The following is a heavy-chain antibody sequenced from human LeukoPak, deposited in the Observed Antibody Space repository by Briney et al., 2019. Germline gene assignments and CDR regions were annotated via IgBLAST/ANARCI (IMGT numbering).Heavy chain of an antibody. V-gene: IGHV1-18*04. CDR3: ARDGDGSSRYFHH. CDR2: ISPYNGHT. J-gene: IGHJ1*01. Sequence: ASVKVSCKASAYRFTSYGINWVRQAPGQGLEWMGWISPYNGHTNYAQKFQGRVTMTTDTSTTTASMEVGSLRSDDTAVYYCARDGDGSSRYFHHWGRGTLVTVSS. CDR1: AYRFTSYG. D-gene: IGHD6-6*01.